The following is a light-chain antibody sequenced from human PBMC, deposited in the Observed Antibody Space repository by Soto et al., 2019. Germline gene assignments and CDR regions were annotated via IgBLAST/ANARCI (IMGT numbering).Light chain of an antibody. CDR1: QSVSSNY. J-gene: IGKJ2*01. V-gene: IGKV3-20*01. Sequence: IVLTQSPGTLSLSPGERATLSCRASQSVSSNYLAWYQQKPGQAARLLIYGESNRATAIADRFSGSGSATDFTLTISRVDPEDFAVYYCQQYGSSPYTFGQGTRLDI. CDR2: GES. CDR3: QQYGSSPYT.